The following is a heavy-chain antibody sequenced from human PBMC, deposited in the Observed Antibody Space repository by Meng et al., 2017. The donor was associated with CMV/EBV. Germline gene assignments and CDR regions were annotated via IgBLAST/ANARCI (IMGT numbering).Heavy chain of an antibody. CDR1: GYTFTGYY. CDR2: INPNSGGT. CDR3: ARGSNATRITIFGVVNY. D-gene: IGHD3-3*01. J-gene: IGHJ4*02. V-gene: IGHV1-2*02. Sequence: ASVKVSCKASGYTFTGYYLHWVRQAPGQGLEWMGWINPNSGGTNYAQKFQGRVTMTGDTSISTAYMELSRLRSDDTAVYYCARGSNATRITIFGVVNYWGQGTLVTVSS.